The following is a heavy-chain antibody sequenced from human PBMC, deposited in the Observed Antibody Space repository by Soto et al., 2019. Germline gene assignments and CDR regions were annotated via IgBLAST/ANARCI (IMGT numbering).Heavy chain of an antibody. V-gene: IGHV4-34*01. D-gene: IGHD6-6*01. CDR2: INHSGST. Sequence: QVQLQQWCAGLLKPSETLSLTCAVYGGSFSGYYCGWFRQPPGNGLEWIEEINHSGSTNYNPSLKSRVTVSVATSKNQFSLKLSSVTAADTAVYYCARGRSSSSLVDYWGQGTLVTVSS. J-gene: IGHJ4*02. CDR3: ARGRSSSSLVDY. CDR1: GGSFSGYY.